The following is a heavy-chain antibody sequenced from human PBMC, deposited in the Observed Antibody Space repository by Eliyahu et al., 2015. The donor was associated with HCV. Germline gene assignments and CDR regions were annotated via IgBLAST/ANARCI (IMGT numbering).Heavy chain of an antibody. J-gene: IGHJ4*02. D-gene: IGHD2-15*01. CDR2: ISSSGSTI. Sequence: QAQLVESGGXLVKPGGSLRLSXSXSGFTFSDYYMXWIRQAPGKGLEWVSYISSSGSTIYYADSVKGRFTISRDNAKNSLYLQMNSLRAEDTAVYYCARGYCSGGSCYDYWGQGTLVTVSS. V-gene: IGHV3-11*01. CDR1: GFTFSDYY. CDR3: ARGYCSGGSCYDY.